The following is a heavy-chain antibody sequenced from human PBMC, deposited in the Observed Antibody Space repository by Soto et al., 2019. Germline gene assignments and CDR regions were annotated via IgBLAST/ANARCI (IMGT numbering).Heavy chain of an antibody. CDR3: VRYRSRDYYYGLDV. V-gene: IGHV5-51*01. CDR2: IYPGDSDR. J-gene: IGHJ6*02. D-gene: IGHD3-16*02. Sequence: LKISYKLAGYPCVNYGSGWVRPLPGKGLEWMAIIYPGDSDRRYSPSFQGQVTISADQSISTAYLQWSSLKASDTANYYCVRYRSRDYYYGLDVSGQGLMVSVS. CDR1: GYPCVNYG.